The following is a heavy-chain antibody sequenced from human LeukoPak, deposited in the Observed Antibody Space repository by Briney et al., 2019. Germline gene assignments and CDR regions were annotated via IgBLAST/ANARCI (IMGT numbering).Heavy chain of an antibody. D-gene: IGHD6-13*01. Sequence: SETLSLTCTVSGGSISSGGYYWSWIRQPPGKGLEWIGYIYHSGSTYYNPSLKSRVTISVDRSKNQFSLKLSSVTAADTAVYYCAAAAGTHSPFDYWGQGTLVTVSS. J-gene: IGHJ4*02. CDR1: GGSISSGGYY. CDR3: AAAAGTHSPFDY. CDR2: IYHSGST. V-gene: IGHV4-30-2*01.